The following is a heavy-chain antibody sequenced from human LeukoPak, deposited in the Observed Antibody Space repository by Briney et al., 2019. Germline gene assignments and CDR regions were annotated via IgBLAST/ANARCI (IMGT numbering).Heavy chain of an antibody. CDR2: INHSGST. V-gene: IGHV4-34*01. Sequence: GSLRLSCAASGFTFSSYSMNWVRQPPGKGLEWIGEINHSGSTNYNPSLKSRVTILVDTSKNQFSLKLSSVTAADTAVYYCARERSGSEIFARSFDIWGQGTMVTVSS. D-gene: IGHD3-3*01. J-gene: IGHJ3*02. CDR3: ARERSGSEIFARSFDI. CDR1: GFTFSSYS.